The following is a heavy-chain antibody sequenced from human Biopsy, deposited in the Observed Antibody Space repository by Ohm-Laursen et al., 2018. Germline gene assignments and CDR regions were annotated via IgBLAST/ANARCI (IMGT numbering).Heavy chain of an antibody. CDR3: GRGQTVAPGYYGMDV. CDR2: ISSSGRTM. CDR1: GFSFSDYY. V-gene: IGHV3-11*01. Sequence: SLRLSCAASGFSFSDYYMIWVRQAPGKGLEWVSYISSSGRTMYYADSVKGRFAISRDNANKSLYLQMNSLRAEDTAVYYCGRGQTVAPGYYGMDVWGQGTTVTVSS. D-gene: IGHD4-17*01. J-gene: IGHJ6*02.